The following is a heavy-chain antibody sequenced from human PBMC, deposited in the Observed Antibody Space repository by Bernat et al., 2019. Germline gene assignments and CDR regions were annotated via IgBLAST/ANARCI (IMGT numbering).Heavy chain of an antibody. CDR1: GFTVSSNY. CDR2: IYSGNST. Sequence: EVQLVESGGGLIQPGGSLRLSCAASGFTVSSNYMSWVRQAPGKGLEWVSVIYSGNSTYYANSVKGRFTISRDNSKNMLYLQMHSLRAEDTALYYCARTTRGFDYWGQGTLVSVSS. CDR3: ARTTRGFDY. V-gene: IGHV3-53*01. J-gene: IGHJ4*02. D-gene: IGHD1-14*01.